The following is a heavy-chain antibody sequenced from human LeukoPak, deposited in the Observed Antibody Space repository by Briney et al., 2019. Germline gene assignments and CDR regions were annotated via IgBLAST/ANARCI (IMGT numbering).Heavy chain of an antibody. CDR3: AKVIGYYYYYMDV. CDR1: GFTVSSNY. V-gene: IGHV3-53*01. D-gene: IGHD1-26*01. Sequence: GGSLRLSCAASGFTVSSNYMSWVRQAPGKGLEWVSVIYSGSTTYYADSVKGRFTISRDNSKNTLYLQMNSLRAEDTAVYYCAKVIGYYYYYMDVWGKGTTVTISS. J-gene: IGHJ6*03. CDR2: IYSGSTT.